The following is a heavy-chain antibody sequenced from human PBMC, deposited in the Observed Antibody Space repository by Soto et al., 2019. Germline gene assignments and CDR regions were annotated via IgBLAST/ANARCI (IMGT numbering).Heavy chain of an antibody. Sequence: QVQLVESGGGVVQPGRSLRLSCAASGFTFSSYGMHWVRQAPGKGLEWVAVIWYDGSNKYYADSVKGRFTISRDNSKNTLYLQMNSLRAEDTAVYYCAREGIVPAAQDYYYYYGVDVWGQGTTVTVSS. D-gene: IGHD2-2*01. CDR3: AREGIVPAAQDYYYYYGVDV. CDR1: GFTFSSYG. J-gene: IGHJ6*02. V-gene: IGHV3-33*01. CDR2: IWYDGSNK.